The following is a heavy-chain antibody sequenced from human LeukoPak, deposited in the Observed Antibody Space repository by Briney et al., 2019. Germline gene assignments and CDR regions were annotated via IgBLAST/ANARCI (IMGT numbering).Heavy chain of an antibody. D-gene: IGHD1-26*01. CDR2: IYSGGST. Sequence: GGSLRLSCAASGFTVSSNYMSWVRQAPGKGLEWVSVIYSGGSTYYAGSVKGRFTISRDNSKNTLYLQMNSLRAEDTAVYYCAREPWELRRGDAFDIWGQGTMVTVSS. CDR3: AREPWELRRGDAFDI. CDR1: GFTVSSNY. V-gene: IGHV3-66*01. J-gene: IGHJ3*02.